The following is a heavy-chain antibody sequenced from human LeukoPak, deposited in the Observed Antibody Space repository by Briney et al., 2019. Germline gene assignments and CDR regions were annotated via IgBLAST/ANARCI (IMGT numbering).Heavy chain of an antibody. Sequence: SETLSLTCTVSGGSISSSSYYWGWIRQPPGKGLEWIGSIYYSGSTYYNPSLKSRVTISVDTSKNQFSLKLSSVTAADTAVYYCARGTTYSSGWYGYYYYGMDVWGQGTTVTVSS. CDR3: ARGTTYSSGWYGYYYYGMDV. D-gene: IGHD6-19*01. V-gene: IGHV4-39*07. CDR1: GGSISSSSYY. CDR2: IYYSGST. J-gene: IGHJ6*02.